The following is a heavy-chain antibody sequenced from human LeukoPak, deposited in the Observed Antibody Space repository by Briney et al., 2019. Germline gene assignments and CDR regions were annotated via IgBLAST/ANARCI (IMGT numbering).Heavy chain of an antibody. J-gene: IGHJ3*02. CDR1: GGFISSYY. V-gene: IGHV4-59*08. D-gene: IGHD3-22*01. Sequence: SETLSLTCTVSGGFISSYYWSWIRQPPGKGLELIGFIYYSGSTNYNPSLKSRVTISIDTSKKQFPLKMSSVTAADTAVYYCAGSEYYYDNREDAFDIWGQGTMVTVSS. CDR3: AGSEYYYDNREDAFDI. CDR2: IYYSGST.